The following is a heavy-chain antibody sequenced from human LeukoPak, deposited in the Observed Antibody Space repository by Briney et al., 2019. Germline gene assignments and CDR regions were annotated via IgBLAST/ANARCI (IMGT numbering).Heavy chain of an antibody. CDR1: GYTFTGYH. V-gene: IGHV1-2*04. J-gene: IGHJ4*02. CDR3: ARGGSSSWYLTDAYFDY. D-gene: IGHD6-13*01. Sequence: GASVKVSCKASGYTFTGYHMHWVRQAPGQGLEWMGWINPNSGGTNYAQKFQGWVTMTRDTSISTAYMELSRLRSDDTAVYYCARGGSSSWYLTDAYFDYWGRGTLVTVSS. CDR2: INPNSGGT.